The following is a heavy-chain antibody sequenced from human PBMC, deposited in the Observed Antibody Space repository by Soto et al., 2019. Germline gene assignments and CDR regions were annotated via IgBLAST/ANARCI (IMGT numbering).Heavy chain of an antibody. CDR3: ARDAPRLCSNGACSEGGLDV. V-gene: IGHV3-30-3*01. D-gene: IGHD2-8*01. Sequence: QVQLVESGGGVVQPGRSLRLSCAASGFTFSSCAMHWVRQAPGKGLEWVAVISFDGSNKQYGDSVKGRFTISRDNSKNTLYLQMNSLRPEDTAVNYCARDAPRLCSNGACSEGGLDVWGQGTTVTVSS. J-gene: IGHJ6*02. CDR1: GFTFSSCA. CDR2: ISFDGSNK.